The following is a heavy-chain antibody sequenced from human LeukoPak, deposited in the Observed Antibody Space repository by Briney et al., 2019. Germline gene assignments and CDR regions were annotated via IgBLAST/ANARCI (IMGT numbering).Heavy chain of an antibody. D-gene: IGHD2-2*01. CDR1: GYTFTSYG. V-gene: IGHV1-18*01. CDR3: ARDRQDIVVVPAATTGDY. J-gene: IGHJ4*02. Sequence: ASVEVSCKASGYTFTSYGISWVRQAPGQGLEWMGWISAYNGNTNYAQKLQGRVTMTTDTSTSTAYMELRSLRSDDTAVYYCARDRQDIVVVPAATTGDYWGQGTLVTVSS. CDR2: ISAYNGNT.